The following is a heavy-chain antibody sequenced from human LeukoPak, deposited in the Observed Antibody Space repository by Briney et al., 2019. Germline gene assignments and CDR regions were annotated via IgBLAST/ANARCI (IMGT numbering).Heavy chain of an antibody. Sequence: PGGSLRLSCAASGFSFSDYYMTWIRQAPGKGLEWISYISNSGLSIYYADSVKGRFTISRDNAKNSLYLQRHTLRAEDTAVYYCARRSWFDALDLWGQGTMVTVSS. J-gene: IGHJ3*01. CDR3: ARRSWFDALDL. CDR1: GFSFSDYY. V-gene: IGHV3-11*04. CDR2: ISNSGLSI. D-gene: IGHD3-9*01.